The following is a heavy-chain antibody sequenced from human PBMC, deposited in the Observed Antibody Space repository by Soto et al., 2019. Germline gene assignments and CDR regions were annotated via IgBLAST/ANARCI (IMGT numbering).Heavy chain of an antibody. CDR3: AKDSTVVVTAIGSWYFDL. Sequence: QVQLVESGGGVVQPRRSLRLSCAASGFTFSSYGMHWVRQAPGKGLEWVAVISYDGSNKYYADSVKGRFTISRDNSKNTLYLQMNSLRAEDTAVYYCAKDSTVVVTAIGSWYFDLWGRGTLVTVSS. V-gene: IGHV3-30*18. CDR2: ISYDGSNK. J-gene: IGHJ2*01. CDR1: GFTFSSYG. D-gene: IGHD2-21*02.